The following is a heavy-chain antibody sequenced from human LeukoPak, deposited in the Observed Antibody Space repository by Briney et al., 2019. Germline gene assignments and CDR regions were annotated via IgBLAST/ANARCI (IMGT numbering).Heavy chain of an antibody. D-gene: IGHD2-2*03. V-gene: IGHV4-59*08. CDR2: IFSSGTT. CDR1: GGSINNYY. J-gene: IGHJ3*02. Sequence: SETLSLTCTVSGGSINNYYWSWIRQSPGKGLEWIGYIFSSGTTNYNPSLKSRVTISVDTFQNQFTLKLSALTARDTTLYYCGRHGFRRRWQGASDIWGQGTMVTVSS. CDR3: GRHGFRRRWQGASDI.